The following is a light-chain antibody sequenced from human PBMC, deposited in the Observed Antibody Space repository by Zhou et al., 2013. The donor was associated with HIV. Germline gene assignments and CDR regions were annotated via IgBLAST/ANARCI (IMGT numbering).Light chain of an antibody. J-gene: IGLJ2*01. CDR1: SSNIGAGYD. V-gene: IGLV1-40*01. CDR2: GNS. CDR3: GTWDSGLSAVV. Sequence: QSVLTQPPSVSGAPGQRVTISCTGSSSNIGAGYDVHWYQQLPGTAPKVLIYGNSNRPSGIPDRFSGSKSGTSATLDITGLQTGDEAEYYCGTWDSGLSAVVFGGGTKLTVL.